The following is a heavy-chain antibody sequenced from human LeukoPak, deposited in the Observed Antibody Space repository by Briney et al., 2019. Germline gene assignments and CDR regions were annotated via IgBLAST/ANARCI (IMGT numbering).Heavy chain of an antibody. CDR1: GYTFTGYY. D-gene: IGHD1-26*01. Sequence: ASVKVSCKASGYTFTGYYMHWVRQAPGQGLEWMGWINPNSGGTNYAQKFQGRVTMTRDTSISTAYMELRSLRSDDTAVYYCARDLEHIVGATGFDYWGQGTLVTVSS. V-gene: IGHV1-2*02. J-gene: IGHJ4*02. CDR2: INPNSGGT. CDR3: ARDLEHIVGATGFDY.